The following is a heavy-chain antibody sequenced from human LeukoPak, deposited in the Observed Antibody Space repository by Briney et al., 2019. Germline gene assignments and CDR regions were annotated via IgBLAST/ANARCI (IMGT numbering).Heavy chain of an antibody. CDR2: IYHSGST. V-gene: IGHV4-38-2*02. D-gene: IGHD3-10*01. J-gene: IGHJ4*02. CDR3: ARGPLPLMVRGVSGPFHFDY. CDR1: GCSISSGYY. Sequence: SETLSLTCTVSGCSISSGYYWGWIRQPPGKGLEWIGSIYHSGSTYYNPSLKSRVTISVDTSKNQFSLKLSSVTAADTAVYYCARGPLPLMVRGVSGPFHFDYWGQGTLVTVSS.